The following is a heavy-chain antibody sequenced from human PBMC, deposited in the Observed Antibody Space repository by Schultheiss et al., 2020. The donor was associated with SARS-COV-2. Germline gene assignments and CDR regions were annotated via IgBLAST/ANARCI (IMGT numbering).Heavy chain of an antibody. CDR3: ARHVPGRGGVVDY. D-gene: IGHD2-8*02. Sequence: SETLSLTCTVSGGSISSSSYYWGWIRQPPGKGLEWIGSIYYSGSTYYNPSLKSRVTISVDTSKNQFSLKLSSVTAADTAVYYCARHVPGRGGVVDYWGQGTLVTVSS. V-gene: IGHV4-39*01. CDR1: GGSISSSSYY. J-gene: IGHJ4*02. CDR2: IYYSGST.